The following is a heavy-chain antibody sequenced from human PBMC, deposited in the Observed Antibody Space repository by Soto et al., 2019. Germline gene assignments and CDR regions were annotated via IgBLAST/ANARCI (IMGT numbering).Heavy chain of an antibody. CDR2: IYSSGST. V-gene: IGHV4-59*12. CDR1: GGSISNSY. Sequence: SETLSLTCTVSGGSISNSYWSWIRQSPEKGLEWIGYIYSSGSTNYNPSLNSRVTISVDTSKNQFSLKLSSLSAADTAVYYCARDRNWKYSPGPYYFDYWGQGTPVTVSS. CDR3: ARDRNWKYSPGPYYFDY. J-gene: IGHJ4*02. D-gene: IGHD1-1*01.